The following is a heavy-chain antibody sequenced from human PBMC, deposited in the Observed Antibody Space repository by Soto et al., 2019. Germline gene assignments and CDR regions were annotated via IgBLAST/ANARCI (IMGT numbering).Heavy chain of an antibody. Sequence: QVQLVESGGGVVQPGRSLRLSCAASGFTFSSYGMHWVRQAPGKGLEWVAVIWYDGSNKYYADSVKGRFTISRDNSKNTLYLQMSSLRAEDTAVYYCIRGAAATNYFDYWGQGTLVTVSS. J-gene: IGHJ4*02. D-gene: IGHD2-15*01. CDR2: IWYDGSNK. CDR3: IRGAAATNYFDY. CDR1: GFTFSSYG. V-gene: IGHV3-33*01.